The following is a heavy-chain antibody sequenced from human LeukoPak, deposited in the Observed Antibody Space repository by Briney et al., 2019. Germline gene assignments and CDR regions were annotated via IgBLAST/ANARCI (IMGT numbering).Heavy chain of an antibody. V-gene: IGHV3-23*01. CDR3: ATDVTGGAISF. CDR1: GFTFSTYA. D-gene: IGHD1-14*01. Sequence: SGGSLRLSCAASGFTFSTYAMSWVRQAPGKGLEWVSIITSSGGSTNYADSVKGRFTISRDNYKNTLYLQMNSLKPDDTAVHYCATDVTGGAISFWGQGALVTVSS. J-gene: IGHJ4*02. CDR2: ITSSGGST.